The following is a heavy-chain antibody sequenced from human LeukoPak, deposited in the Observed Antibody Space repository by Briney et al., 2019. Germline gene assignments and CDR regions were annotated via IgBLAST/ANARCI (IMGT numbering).Heavy chain of an antibody. Sequence: SETLSLTCAVYGGSFSTYFWSWIRQAPGKGLEWIGEIRQSGGTNYNSSLKSRLTISVDTSKNQFSLKLNSVTAADTAVYYCARDYGEWLVPSSWGQGTVVTVSS. CDR3: ARDYGEWLVPSS. V-gene: IGHV4-34*01. CDR1: GGSFSTYF. J-gene: IGHJ5*02. CDR2: IRQSGGT. D-gene: IGHD6-19*01.